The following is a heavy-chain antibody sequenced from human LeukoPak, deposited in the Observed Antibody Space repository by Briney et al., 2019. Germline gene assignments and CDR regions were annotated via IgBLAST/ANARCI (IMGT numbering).Heavy chain of an antibody. D-gene: IGHD2-8*01. J-gene: IGHJ4*02. CDR2: INPNSGGT. CDR3: ARDGYCTNGVCYIFDY. CDR1: GYTFTGYY. Sequence: ASVKVSCKASGYTFTGYYMHWVRQAPGQGLEWMGWINPNSGGTNYAQKFQGRVTITRDTSISTAYMELSRLRSDDTAVYYCARDGYCTNGVCYIFDYWGQGTLVTVSS. V-gene: IGHV1-2*02.